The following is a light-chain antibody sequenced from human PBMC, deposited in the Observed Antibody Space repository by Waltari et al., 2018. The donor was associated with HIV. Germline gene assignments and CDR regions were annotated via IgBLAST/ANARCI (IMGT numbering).Light chain of an antibody. J-gene: IGLJ2*01. CDR2: QDS. V-gene: IGLV3-1*01. CDR1: KLRVQY. CDR3: QAWDSSTVV. Sequence: SYELTQPPSVSVSPGQTASITCSGDKLRVQYACWYQQKPGQSPVLVIYQDSKRPSGIPERFSGSNSGNTATLTISGTQAMDEADYYCQAWDSSTVVFGGGTKLTVL.